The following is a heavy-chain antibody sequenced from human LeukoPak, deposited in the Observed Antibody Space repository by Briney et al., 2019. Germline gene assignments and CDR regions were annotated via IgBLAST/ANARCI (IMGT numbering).Heavy chain of an antibody. D-gene: IGHD1-1*01. CDR1: GFTFSSYG. J-gene: IGHJ4*02. CDR2: ISGSGGNT. Sequence: GGSLRLSCAASGFTFSSYGMSWVRQAPGKGLEWVSTISGSGGNTYYADSVKGRFTISRDNSKNTLYLQMNSLTGEDTAIYYCAKATGTLGNWGQGTLVTVSS. V-gene: IGHV3-23*01. CDR3: AKATGTLGN.